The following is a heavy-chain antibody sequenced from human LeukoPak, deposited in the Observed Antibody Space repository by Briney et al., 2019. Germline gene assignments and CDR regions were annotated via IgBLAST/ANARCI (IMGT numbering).Heavy chain of an antibody. CDR1: GFTFSSNA. J-gene: IGHJ4*02. CDR3: AKARLWFGELEGDY. D-gene: IGHD3-10*01. CDR2: ISGSGGSA. Sequence: PGGSLRLSCAASGFTFSSNAMKWVRQAPGKGLEWVSGISGSGGSAYYADSVKGRFTISRDNSKNTLYLQMNSLRAEDTAVYYCAKARLWFGELEGDYWGQGTLVTVSS. V-gene: IGHV3-23*01.